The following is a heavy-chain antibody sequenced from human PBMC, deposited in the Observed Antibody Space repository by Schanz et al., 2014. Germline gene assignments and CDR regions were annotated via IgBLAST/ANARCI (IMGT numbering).Heavy chain of an antibody. CDR1: GGTFSRST. V-gene: IGHV1-69*02. CDR2: VIPILGIA. Sequence: QVQLVQSGADGKKPGSSVRVSCKASGGTFSRSTFSWVRQAPGQGLEWMGRVIPILGIANYAQKFQGRVTITADKSTFTAYMDVSSLRSEDTAVYYCASSGAGYSSSWDFDYWGQGTLVTVSS. CDR3: ASSGAGYSSSWDFDY. D-gene: IGHD6-13*01. J-gene: IGHJ4*02.